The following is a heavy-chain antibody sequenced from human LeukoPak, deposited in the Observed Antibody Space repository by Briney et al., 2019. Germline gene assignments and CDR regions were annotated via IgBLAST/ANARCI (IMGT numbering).Heavy chain of an antibody. CDR2: ISPNGGST. V-gene: IGHV3-64*04. Sequence: GGSLRLSCSASGFTFSAYAMHWVRQAPGKGLEYVSAISPNGGSTYYADSVKGRFTISRDNSKNTLYLQMNSLRAEDTAVYYCARANNYYYYGMDVWGQGTTVTVSS. CDR1: GFTFSAYA. CDR3: ARANNYYYYGMDV. D-gene: IGHD4/OR15-4a*01. J-gene: IGHJ6*02.